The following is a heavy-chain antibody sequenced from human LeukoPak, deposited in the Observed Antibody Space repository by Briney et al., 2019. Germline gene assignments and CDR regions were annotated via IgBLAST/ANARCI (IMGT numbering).Heavy chain of an antibody. D-gene: IGHD4-23*01. CDR3: ARTDYGGNSGSFPPYYFDY. J-gene: IGHJ4*02. V-gene: IGHV4-31*03. CDR2: IYYSGST. CDR1: GGSISSGGYY. Sequence: PSETLSLTCTVSGGSISSGGYYWSWIRQHPGKGLEWIGYIYYSGSTYYNPSLKSRVTISVDTSKNQFSLKLSSVTAADTAVYYCARTDYGGNSGSFPPYYFDYWGQGTLVTVSS.